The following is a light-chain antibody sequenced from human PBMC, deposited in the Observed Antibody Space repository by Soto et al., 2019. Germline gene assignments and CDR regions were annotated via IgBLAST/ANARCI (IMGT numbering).Light chain of an antibody. Sequence: QSALTQPASVSGSPGQSITISCTGTSSDVSIYNYVSWYQQHPGKAPKLMIYEVSNRPSGVSNRFSGAKSGNTASLTISGLQVEDEAYYYCCSYTSSTNYVFGAGTKLTVL. CDR1: SSDVSIYNY. CDR2: EVS. CDR3: CSYTSSTNYV. V-gene: IGLV2-14*01. J-gene: IGLJ1*01.